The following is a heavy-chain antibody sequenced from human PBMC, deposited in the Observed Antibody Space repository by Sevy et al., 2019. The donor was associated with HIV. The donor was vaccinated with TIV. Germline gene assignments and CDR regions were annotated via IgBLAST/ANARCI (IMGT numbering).Heavy chain of an antibody. CDR2: INYRGST. D-gene: IGHD3-3*01. V-gene: IGHV4-39*01. Sequence: SETLSLTCTVSGGSISSSSYYWGWIRQPPGKGLEWIGSINYRGSTYYNPSLKSRVTISVDTSRNPFSLKLSSVTAADTAVYYCARLETIFGVVIRGIDYWGQGTLVTVSS. CDR3: ARLETIFGVVIRGIDY. CDR1: GGSISSSSYY. J-gene: IGHJ4*02.